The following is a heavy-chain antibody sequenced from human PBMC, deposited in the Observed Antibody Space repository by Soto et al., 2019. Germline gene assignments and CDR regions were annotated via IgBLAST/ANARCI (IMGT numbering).Heavy chain of an antibody. D-gene: IGHD5-12*01. Sequence: ASVKVSCKASGYTFSHYGIGWVRQAPGQGLEWMGWISAYNGNRHFAEGLRGRITMTTNTTTSTADMELRSLSSDDTAVYYCARGGLECSKSGCGYIYDGMDVWGQGTTVTVSS. V-gene: IGHV1-18*01. CDR3: ARGGLECSKSGCGYIYDGMDV. CDR2: ISAYNGNR. CDR1: GYTFSHYG. J-gene: IGHJ6*02.